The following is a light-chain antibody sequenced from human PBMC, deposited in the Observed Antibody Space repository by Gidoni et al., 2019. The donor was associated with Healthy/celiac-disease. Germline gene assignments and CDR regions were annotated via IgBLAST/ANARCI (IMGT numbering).Light chain of an antibody. CDR1: SPNIGAGYD. CDR2: GNS. V-gene: IGLV1-40*01. CDR3: QSYDSSLSGSV. Sequence: QSVLTQPPPVSGAPGQRVTISCTGSSPNIGAGYDVHWYQQLPGTAPKLLIYGNSNRPSGVPDRFSGSKSGTSASLAITGLQAEDEADYYCQSYDSSLSGSVFGGGTKLT. J-gene: IGLJ3*02.